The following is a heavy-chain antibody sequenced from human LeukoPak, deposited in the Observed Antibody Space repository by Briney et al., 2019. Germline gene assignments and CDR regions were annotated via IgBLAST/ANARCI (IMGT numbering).Heavy chain of an antibody. Sequence: PSEKLSLNCTGSGGSISGGSYYWSWIRQPPGKGLEWIRRIYTRGTTNYNPSLKSRVTISVDTSKNQFSLKLSSVTAADTAVYYCARSTYCGGDCYYLGDWYFDLWGRGTLVTVSS. CDR1: GGSISGGSYY. V-gene: IGHV4-61*02. CDR3: ARSTYCGGDCYYLGDWYFDL. J-gene: IGHJ2*01. CDR2: IYTRGTT. D-gene: IGHD2-21*01.